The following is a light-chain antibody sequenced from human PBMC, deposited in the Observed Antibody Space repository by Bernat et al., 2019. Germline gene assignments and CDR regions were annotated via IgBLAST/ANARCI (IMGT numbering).Light chain of an antibody. CDR2: DVN. CDR1: SSNIGGYNY. V-gene: IGLV2-11*01. CDR3: CSYTSSRTLV. J-gene: IGLJ2*01. Sequence: QSALTQPRSVSGSPGQSVTISCTGTSSNIGGYNYVSWYQQHPGKAPKLMIYDVNKRPSGVPDRFSGSKSGNTASLTISGLQAEDEADYYCCSYTSSRTLVFGGGTKLTVL.